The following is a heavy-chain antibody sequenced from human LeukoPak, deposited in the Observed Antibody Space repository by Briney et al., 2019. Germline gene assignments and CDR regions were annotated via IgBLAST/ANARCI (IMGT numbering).Heavy chain of an antibody. CDR3: SLLRYYYYMDV. D-gene: IGHD1-26*01. CDR2: ISHSGST. V-gene: IGHV4-38-2*02. J-gene: IGHJ6*03. CDR1: GYFISSGYY. Sequence: PSETLSLTCSVSGYFISSGYYWGWIRQPPGKGLEWIGSISHSGSTYYNPSLKSRVTISVDTSKNQFSLKLSSVTAADTALYYCSLLRYYYYMDVWGTGTTVTVSS.